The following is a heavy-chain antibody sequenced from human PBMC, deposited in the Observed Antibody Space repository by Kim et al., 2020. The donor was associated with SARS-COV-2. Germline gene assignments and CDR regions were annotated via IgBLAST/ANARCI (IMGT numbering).Heavy chain of an antibody. J-gene: IGHJ6*02. CDR1: GGSISSGGYY. CDR2: IYYSWST. CDR3: ARAGPPRSWYYYYGMDV. V-gene: IGHV4-31*03. Sequence: SETLSLTCTVSGGSISSGGYYWSWIRQHPGKGLEWIGYIYYSWSTYYNPSLKSRVTISVDTSKNQFSLKLSSVTAADTAVYYCARAGPPRSWYYYYGMDVWGQGTTVTVSS. D-gene: IGHD2-8*02.